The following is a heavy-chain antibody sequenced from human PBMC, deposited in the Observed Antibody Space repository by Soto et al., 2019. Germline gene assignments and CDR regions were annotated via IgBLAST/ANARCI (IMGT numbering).Heavy chain of an antibody. D-gene: IGHD3-22*01. CDR3: ASDFYYDSSGYYYPNDAFDI. CDR2: ISYDGSNK. J-gene: IGHJ3*02. V-gene: IGHV3-30-3*01. Sequence: GGSLRLSCAASGFTFSSYAMHWVRQAPGKGLEWVAVISYDGSNKYYADSVKGRFTISRDNSKNTLYLQMNSLRAEDTAVYYCASDFYYDSSGYYYPNDAFDIWGQGTMVTVSS. CDR1: GFTFSSYA.